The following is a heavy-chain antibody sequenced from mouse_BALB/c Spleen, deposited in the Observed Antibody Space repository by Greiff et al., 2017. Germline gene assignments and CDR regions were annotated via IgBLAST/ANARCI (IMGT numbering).Heavy chain of an antibody. CDR1: GDSITSGY. V-gene: IGHV3-8*02. Sequence: VQLKESGPSLVKPSQTLSLTCSVTGDSITSGYWNWIRKFPGNKLEYMGYISYSGSTYYNPSLKSRISITRDTSKNQYYLQLNSVTTEDTATYYCARKYYGSSYYFDYWGQGTTLTVSS. J-gene: IGHJ2*01. CDR3: ARKYYGSSYYFDY. D-gene: IGHD1-1*01. CDR2: ISYSGST.